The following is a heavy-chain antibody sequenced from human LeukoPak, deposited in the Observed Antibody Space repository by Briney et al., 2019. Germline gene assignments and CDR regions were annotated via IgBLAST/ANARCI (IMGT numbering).Heavy chain of an antibody. D-gene: IGHD4-17*01. V-gene: IGHV4-59*01. Sequence: SETLSLTCTVSGGSISSFYWSWIRQPPGKGLEWIGYIYYSGNTNYNPSLKSRVTISVDTSKNQFSLKLNSVTAADTAVYYCARDHSDYGGYFGYWGQGTLVTVSS. CDR3: ARDHSDYGGYFGY. J-gene: IGHJ4*02. CDR1: GGSISSFY. CDR2: IYYSGNT.